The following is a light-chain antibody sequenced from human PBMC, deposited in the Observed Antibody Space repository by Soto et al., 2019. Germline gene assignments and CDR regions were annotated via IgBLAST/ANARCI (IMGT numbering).Light chain of an antibody. V-gene: IGKV3-20*01. CDR2: GAC. Sequence: LSQSPATPSSSPGERATLSCRASKSVGSSYLAWYQQKPGQAPRLLISGACSRATGIPDRFGGSGSGTGFTLTISRLEPEDFAVYYCQQYGSSSSITFGQGTRLEIK. CDR3: QQYGSSSSIT. J-gene: IGKJ5*01. CDR1: KSVGSSY.